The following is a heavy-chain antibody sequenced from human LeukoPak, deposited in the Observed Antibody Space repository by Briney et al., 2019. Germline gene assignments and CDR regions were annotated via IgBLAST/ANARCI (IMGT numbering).Heavy chain of an antibody. CDR1: GGSIDSYH. J-gene: IGHJ4*02. Sequence: SETLSLTCTVSGGSIDSYHWSWIRHPAGRGLEWIGRIYTSGSTNYNPSLKSRVTMSVDTSKNQFSLKLSSVTAADAAVYYCARDGLWFGEGAFDYWGQGTLVTVSS. CDR3: ARDGLWFGEGAFDY. V-gene: IGHV4-4*07. D-gene: IGHD3-10*01. CDR2: IYTSGST.